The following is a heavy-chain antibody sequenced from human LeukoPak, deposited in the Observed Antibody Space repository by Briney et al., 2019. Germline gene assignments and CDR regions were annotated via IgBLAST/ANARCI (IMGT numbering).Heavy chain of an antibody. V-gene: IGHV3-30-3*01. CDR1: GFTFSSYA. D-gene: IGHD1-26*01. Sequence: GGSLRLSCAASGFTFSSYAMHWVRQAPGKGLEWVAVMSYDGSNKYYADSVKGRFTISRDNSKNTLYLQMNSLRAEDTAVYYCASGRYGEGFDCWGQGTLVTVSS. CDR3: ASGRYGEGFDC. CDR2: MSYDGSNK. J-gene: IGHJ4*02.